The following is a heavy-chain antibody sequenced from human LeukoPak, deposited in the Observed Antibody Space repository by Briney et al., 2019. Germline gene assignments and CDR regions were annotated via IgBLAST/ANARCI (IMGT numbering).Heavy chain of an antibody. V-gene: IGHV3-48*01. J-gene: IGHJ4*02. CDR2: ISSSSSPI. CDR3: ARDLTLGAFDI. D-gene: IGHD3-9*01. CDR1: GFTFSSDS. Sequence: GGSLRLSCAASGFTFSSDSMNWVRQAPGKGLEWVSYISSSSSPIYYADSVKGRFTISRDNSKNTLYLQMNSLRAEDTAVYYCARDLTLGAFDIWGQGTLVTVSS.